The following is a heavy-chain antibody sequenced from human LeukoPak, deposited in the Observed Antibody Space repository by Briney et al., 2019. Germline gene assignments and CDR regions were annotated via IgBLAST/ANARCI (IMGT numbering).Heavy chain of an antibody. D-gene: IGHD3-10*01. CDR2: IKSKTDGGTT. V-gene: IGHV3-15*01. CDR3: TTAYSGSYYDY. Sequence: GGSLRLSCAASGFTFSNAWMSWVRQAPGKGLEWVGRIKSKTDGGTTDYAAPVKGRFTISRDDSKNTLYLQMNSLKTEDTAVYYYTTAYSGSYYDYWGQGTLVTVSS. J-gene: IGHJ4*02. CDR1: GFTFSNAW.